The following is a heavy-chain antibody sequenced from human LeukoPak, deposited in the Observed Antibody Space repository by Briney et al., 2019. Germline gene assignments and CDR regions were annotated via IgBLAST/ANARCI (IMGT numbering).Heavy chain of an antibody. CDR2: ISGSGDNT. CDR3: AKRSACTTGWFFDF. CDR1: GFSFATYA. Sequence: GGSLKLSCAASGFSFATYAMSWVRQAPGEGLEWVSSISGSGDNTYYAESVKGRFTISRDNSKNTLFLQMNSLRAEDTAVFYCAKRSACTTGWFFDFWGQGTLVTVSS. J-gene: IGHJ4*02. D-gene: IGHD6-19*01. V-gene: IGHV3-23*01.